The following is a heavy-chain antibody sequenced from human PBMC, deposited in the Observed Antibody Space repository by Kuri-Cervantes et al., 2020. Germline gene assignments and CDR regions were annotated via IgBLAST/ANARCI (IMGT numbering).Heavy chain of an antibody. CDR3: ARHAGGSGRPQEFDY. CDR1: GGSISSYY. J-gene: IGHJ4*02. CDR2: IYYSGST. D-gene: IGHD3-10*01. V-gene: IGHV4-59*08. Sequence: SETLSLTCTASGGSISSYYWSWIRQPAGKGLEWIGYIYYSGSTNYNPSLKSRVTISVDTSKNQFSLKLSSVTAADTAVYYCARHAGGSGRPQEFDYWGQGTLVTVSS.